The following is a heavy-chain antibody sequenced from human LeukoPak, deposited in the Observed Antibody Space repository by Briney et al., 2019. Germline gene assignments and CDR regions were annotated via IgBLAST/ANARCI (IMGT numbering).Heavy chain of an antibody. Sequence: PGGSLRLSCAASGFTFSSYAMSWVRQAPGKGLEWVSAISGSGGSTDYADSVKGRFTISRDNSKNTLYLQMNSLRAEDTAVYYCAKNPPFQGVVVPAAHVGYWGQGTLVTVSS. CDR1: GFTFSSYA. CDR2: ISGSGGST. V-gene: IGHV3-23*01. J-gene: IGHJ4*02. CDR3: AKNPPFQGVVVPAAHVGY. D-gene: IGHD2-2*01.